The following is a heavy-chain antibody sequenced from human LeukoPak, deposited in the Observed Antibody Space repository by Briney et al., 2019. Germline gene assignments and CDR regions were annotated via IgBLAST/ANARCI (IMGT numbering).Heavy chain of an antibody. J-gene: IGHJ6*02. Sequence: GGSLRLSCAASGFTVSSNYMSWVRQAPGKGLEWVSVIYSGGSTYYADSVMGRFTISRDNSKNTLYLQMNSLRVEDTAVYYCAKLQSDGLRTYYGMDVWGQGTTDTVSS. CDR3: AKLQSDGLRTYYGMDV. V-gene: IGHV3-53*01. CDR2: IYSGGST. CDR1: GFTVSSNY. D-gene: IGHD4-23*01.